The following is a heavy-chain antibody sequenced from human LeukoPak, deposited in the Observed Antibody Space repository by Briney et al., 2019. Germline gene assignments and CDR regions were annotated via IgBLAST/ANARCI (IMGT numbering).Heavy chain of an antibody. V-gene: IGHV3-30*18. J-gene: IGHJ4*02. D-gene: IGHD1-1*01. CDR1: GFTFSNYG. CDR2: ISDDGNSE. CDR3: AKDLSRHWSFDS. Sequence: PGGSLRLSCAASGFTFSNYGMHWVRQAPGKGLEWVAVISDDGNSEYCADSVKGRFTTSRDDSKNTLFLQMNSLRVEDTAVYYCAKDLSRHWSFDSWGQGTLVTVSS.